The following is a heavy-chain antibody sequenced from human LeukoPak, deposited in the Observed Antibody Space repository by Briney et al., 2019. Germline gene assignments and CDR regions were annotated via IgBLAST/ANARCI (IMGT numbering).Heavy chain of an antibody. CDR2: INHSGRT. D-gene: IGHD2-2*01. Sequence: PSETLSLTCAVYGGSFSGYYWSWIRQPPGKGLEWIGEINHSGRTNYNPSLKSRVTISVDTSKNQFSLKLSSVTAADTAVYYCARGRGLVGVPAAIPPRMDVWGQGTTVTVSS. CDR3: ARGRGLVGVPAAIPPRMDV. CDR1: GGSFSGYY. J-gene: IGHJ6*02. V-gene: IGHV4-34*01.